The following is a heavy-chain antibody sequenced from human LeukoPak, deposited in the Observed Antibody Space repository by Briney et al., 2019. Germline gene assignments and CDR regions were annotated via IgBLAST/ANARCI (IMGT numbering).Heavy chain of an antibody. D-gene: IGHD6-19*01. CDR3: AKGDLIAVRVRNWFDP. CDR1: GFTFSSYA. CDR2: ISGSGGST. J-gene: IGHJ5*02. V-gene: IGHV3-23*01. Sequence: PGGSLRLSCAASGFTFSSYAMSWVRRAPGKGLEWVSAISGSGGSTYYADSVKGRFTISRDNSKNTLYLQMNSLRAEDTAVYYCAKGDLIAVRVRNWFDPWGQGTLVTVSS.